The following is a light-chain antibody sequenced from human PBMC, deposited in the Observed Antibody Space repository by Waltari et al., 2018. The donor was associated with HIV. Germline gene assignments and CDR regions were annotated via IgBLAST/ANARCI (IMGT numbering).Light chain of an antibody. CDR1: SSDVGGYNL. V-gene: IGLV2-23*02. Sequence: QSALTQPASVSGSPGQSITIPCTGTSSDVGGYNLVSWYQQHPGKSTKPFIDEVSKRPSGFPNRFAGSKSGNTASLTSAGRQAEGEADYYCCAYAGSTTYVIFGGGTKLTVL. J-gene: IGLJ2*01. CDR3: CAYAGSTTYVI. CDR2: EVS.